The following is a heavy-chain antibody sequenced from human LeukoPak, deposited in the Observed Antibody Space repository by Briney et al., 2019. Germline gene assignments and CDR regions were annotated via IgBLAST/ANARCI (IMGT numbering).Heavy chain of an antibody. V-gene: IGHV4-34*01. CDR2: INHSGST. CDR1: GGSFSGYY. CDR3: ARDMVGNYYGSGSYIDY. D-gene: IGHD3-10*01. J-gene: IGHJ4*02. Sequence: SETLSLTCAVYGGSFSGYYWSWIRQPPGKGLEWIGEINHSGSTNYNPSLKSRVTISVDTSKNQFSLKLSSVTAADTAVYYCARDMVGNYYGSGSYIDYWGQGTLVTVSS.